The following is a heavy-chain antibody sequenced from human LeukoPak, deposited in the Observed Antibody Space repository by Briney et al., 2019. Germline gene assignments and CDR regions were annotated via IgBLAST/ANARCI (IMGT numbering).Heavy chain of an antibody. D-gene: IGHD3-22*01. J-gene: IGHJ4*02. CDR2: IYYSGST. Sequence: SETLSLTCTVSGGSISSGGYYWSWIRQHPGKGLEWIGYIYYSGSTYYNPSLKSRVTISVDTSRNQFSLKLSSVTAADTAVYYCARALTYYYDSSGCYFDYWGQGTLVTVSS. V-gene: IGHV4-31*03. CDR3: ARALTYYYDSSGCYFDY. CDR1: GGSISSGGYY.